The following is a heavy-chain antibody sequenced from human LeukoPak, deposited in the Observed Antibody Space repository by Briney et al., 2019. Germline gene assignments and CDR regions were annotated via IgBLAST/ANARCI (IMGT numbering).Heavy chain of an antibody. J-gene: IGHJ4*02. CDR2: ISGSGGST. CDR1: GFTFSSYA. V-gene: IGHV3-23*01. Sequence: GGSLRLSCAASGFTFSSYAMSWVRQAPGKGLEWVSAISGSGGSTYYADSVKGRFAISRDNSKNTLYLQMNSLRAEDTAVYYCAKDLGVDFWSGDPYYFDYWGQGTLVTVSS. CDR3: AKDLGVDFWSGDPYYFDY. D-gene: IGHD3-3*01.